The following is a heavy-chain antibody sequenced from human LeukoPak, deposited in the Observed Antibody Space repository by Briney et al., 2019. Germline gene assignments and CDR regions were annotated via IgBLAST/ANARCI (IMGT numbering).Heavy chain of an antibody. CDR2: IYPGDSDT. CDR3: ARQPGGVPAANNWFDP. V-gene: IGHV5-51*01. J-gene: IGHJ5*02. CDR1: GYSFTSYW. D-gene: IGHD2-2*01. Sequence: GESLKISCKGSGYSFTSYWIGWVRQMPGKGLEWMGIIYPGDSDTRYSPSFQGQVTISADKSISTAYLQWSSLKASDTAMYYRARQPGGVPAANNWFDPWGQGTLVTVSS.